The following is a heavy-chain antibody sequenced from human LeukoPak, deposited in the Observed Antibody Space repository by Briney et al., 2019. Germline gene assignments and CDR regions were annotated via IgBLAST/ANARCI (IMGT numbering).Heavy chain of an antibody. CDR2: VYHSGTT. CDR1: GASFSSDYW. D-gene: IGHD2-8*01. CDR3: ARRYCTNGVCYRSAFDI. V-gene: IGHV4-4*02. Sequence: SGTLSLTCAVSGASFSSDYWWSWIRQPPGQGLEWIGEVYHSGTTNYNPSLKSRVTISVDTSKNQFSLKVTSVTAADTAVYYCARRYCTNGVCYRSAFDIWGQGTMVSVSS. J-gene: IGHJ3*02.